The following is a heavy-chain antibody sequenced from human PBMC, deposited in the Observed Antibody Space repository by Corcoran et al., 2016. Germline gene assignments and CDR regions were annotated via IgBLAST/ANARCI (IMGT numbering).Heavy chain of an antibody. D-gene: IGHD3-16*01. CDR3: AKDLGYTWGYYYGMDV. Sequence: QVQLVESGGGVVQPGRSLRLSCAASGFTFSSYGMHWVSQAPGKGLEWVAVISYDGSNKYYADSVKGRFTISRDNSKNTLYLQMNSLRAEDTAVYYCAKDLGYTWGYYYGMDVWGQGTTVTVSS. CDR2: ISYDGSNK. V-gene: IGHV3-30*18. J-gene: IGHJ6*02. CDR1: GFTFSSYG.